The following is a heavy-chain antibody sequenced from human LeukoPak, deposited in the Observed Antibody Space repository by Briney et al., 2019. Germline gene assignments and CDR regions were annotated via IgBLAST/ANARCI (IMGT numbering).Heavy chain of an antibody. D-gene: IGHD3-16*01. CDR2: IYYSGST. CDR1: GGSISNYY. CDR3: ARGWASSRRKAFDI. J-gene: IGHJ3*02. Sequence: PSETLSLTCTVSGGSISNYYWSWIRQPPGKGLEWIGYIYYSGSTNYNSSLKSRVTISVDMSKNQFSLNLSSVTAADTAVYYCARGWASSRRKAFDIWGQGTIVTVSS. V-gene: IGHV4-59*01.